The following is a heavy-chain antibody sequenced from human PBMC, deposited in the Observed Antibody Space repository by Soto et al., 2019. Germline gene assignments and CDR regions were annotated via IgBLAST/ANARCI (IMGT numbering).Heavy chain of an antibody. CDR2: TYWDNDN. V-gene: IGHV2-5*02. Sequence: GLDLEWLAFTYWDNDNRYNPSLKSRLTVAKDASKSLVVLLMTNMDPVDTATYYCAHRRGGYNWDDGYFDYWGPGTLVTVSA. D-gene: IGHD1-20*01. CDR3: AHRRGGYNWDDGYFDY. J-gene: IGHJ4*01.